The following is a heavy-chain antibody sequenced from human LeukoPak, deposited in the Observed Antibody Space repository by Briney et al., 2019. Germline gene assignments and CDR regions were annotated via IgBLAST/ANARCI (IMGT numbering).Heavy chain of an antibody. V-gene: IGHV3-30-3*01. Sequence: GRSLRLSCAASGFTFSSYAMHWVRQAPGKGLEWVAVISYDGSNKYYADSVKGRFTISRDNSKNTLYLQMNSLRAEDTAVYYCARETYYYDSSGSRWFDPWGQGTLVTVSS. CDR3: ARETYYYDSSGSRWFDP. CDR1: GFTFSSYA. J-gene: IGHJ5*02. CDR2: ISYDGSNK. D-gene: IGHD3-22*01.